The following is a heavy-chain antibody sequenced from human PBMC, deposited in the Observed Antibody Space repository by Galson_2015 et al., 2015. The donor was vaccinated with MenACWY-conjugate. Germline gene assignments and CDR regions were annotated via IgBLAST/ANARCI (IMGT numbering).Heavy chain of an antibody. CDR1: GYIFSTYW. CDR2: IYPGDTYI. D-gene: IGHD2-21*01. V-gene: IGHV5-51*01. J-gene: IGHJ3*01. CDR3: TRRLIANFRDAFDF. Sequence: QSGAEVKKPGESLTISCQGSGYIFSTYWIAWVRQMPGKGLEGMGMIYPGDTYIRNNPSFEGQVTMSVDKSISTAYLRWSSLKASDTAMYYCTRRLIANFRDAFDFWGQGTMVTVSS.